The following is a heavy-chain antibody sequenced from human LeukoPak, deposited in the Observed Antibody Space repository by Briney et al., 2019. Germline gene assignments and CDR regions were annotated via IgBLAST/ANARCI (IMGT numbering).Heavy chain of an antibody. V-gene: IGHV3-48*03. CDR3: ARDSLLSRPGYSSSWPYNWFDP. CDR1: GFTFSSYE. D-gene: IGHD6-13*01. J-gene: IGHJ5*02. Sequence: GGSLRLSCAASGFTFSSYEMTWVRQAPGKGLEWLSYIRGSGSTIYYADSVKGRFTISRDNAKNSLYLQMNSLRAEDTAVYYCARDSLLSRPGYSSSWPYNWFDPWGQGTLVTVSS. CDR2: IRGSGSTI.